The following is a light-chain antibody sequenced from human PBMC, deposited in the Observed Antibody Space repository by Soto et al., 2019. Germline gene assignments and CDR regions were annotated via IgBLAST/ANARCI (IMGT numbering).Light chain of an antibody. V-gene: IGLV2-14*01. CDR1: SSDVGGYDF. CDR3: GSYSSSTTREV. CDR2: EVT. J-gene: IGLJ1*01. Sequence: QSALAQPASVSGSPGQSITISCTGASSDVGGYDFASCYQHHPGPPPQLIIYEVTHRPSGVSHRFSGSKSASTASLTISGLQVEDEADYFCGSYSSSTTREVFGTVTKVTVL.